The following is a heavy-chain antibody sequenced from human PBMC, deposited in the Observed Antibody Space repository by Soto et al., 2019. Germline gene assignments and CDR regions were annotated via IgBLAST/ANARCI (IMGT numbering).Heavy chain of an antibody. CDR3: ARGDWQYYFDY. Sequence: EVQVVESGGGSVQPGRSLRVSCSAAGFTIGDYHMSWFRRAPGKGLEWVGYIRGKGYGGATEYAASVKDRFIISRDDSENIAYLQMNSLKTEDTAVYYCARGDWQYYFDYWGQGALVTVSS. J-gene: IGHJ4*02. V-gene: IGHV3-49*03. CDR2: IRGKGYGGAT. D-gene: IGHD3-9*01. CDR1: GFTIGDYH.